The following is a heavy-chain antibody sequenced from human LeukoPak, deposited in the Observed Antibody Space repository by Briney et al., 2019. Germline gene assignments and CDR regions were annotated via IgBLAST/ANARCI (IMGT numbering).Heavy chain of an antibody. J-gene: IGHJ4*02. Sequence: GGSLRLSCAASGFTFSSYGMPWVRQAPGKGLEWVAVIWYDGSNKYYADSVKGRFTISRDNSKNTLYLRMNSLRAEDTAVYYCARDSEVYSSSSETDYWGQGTLVTVSS. V-gene: IGHV3-33*01. CDR3: ARDSEVYSSSSETDY. D-gene: IGHD6-6*01. CDR2: IWYDGSNK. CDR1: GFTFSSYG.